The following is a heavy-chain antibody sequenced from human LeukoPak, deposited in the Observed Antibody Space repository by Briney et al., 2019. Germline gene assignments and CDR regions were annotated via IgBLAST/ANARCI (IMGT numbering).Heavy chain of an antibody. CDR3: ARGIAAAGMVGFDY. J-gene: IGHJ4*02. D-gene: IGHD6-13*01. V-gene: IGHV4-4*07. CDR2: IYTSGNT. CDR1: GGSISSYF. Sequence: SETLSLTYTVSGGSISSYFWTWIRQPAGKGLEWIGRIYTSGNTNYNPSLKSRVTMSVDTSKNQFSLKLSSVTAADTAVYYCARGIAAAGMVGFDYWGQGTLATVSS.